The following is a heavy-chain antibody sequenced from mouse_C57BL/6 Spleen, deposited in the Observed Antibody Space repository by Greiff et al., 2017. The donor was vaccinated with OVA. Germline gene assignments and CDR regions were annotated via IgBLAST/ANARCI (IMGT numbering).Heavy chain of an antibody. J-gene: IGHJ2*01. D-gene: IGHD1-1*01. CDR2: IDPSDSYN. CDR3: ARPMTTVVAGEYFDY. V-gene: IGHV1-50*01. CDR1: GYTFTSYW. Sequence: QVQLQQPGAELVKPGASVKLSCKASGYTFTSYWMQWVKQRPGQGLEWIGEIDPSDSYNNSNQKFKGKANLTVDTSSSKAYMQLSSLTAEDSAVYYCARPMTTVVAGEYFDYWGQGTTLTGSS.